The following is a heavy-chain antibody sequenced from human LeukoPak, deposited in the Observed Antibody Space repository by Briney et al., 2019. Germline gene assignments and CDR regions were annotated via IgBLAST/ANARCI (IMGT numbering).Heavy chain of an antibody. CDR1: GYTFTSYG. D-gene: IGHD3-10*01. V-gene: IGHV1-18*01. J-gene: IGHJ4*02. CDR3: ARDVRHRSITMVRGQGGY. CDR2: FRAYNGNT. Sequence: GASVKVSCKASGYTFTSYGFSWVRQAPGKGLDGMEWFRAYNGNTNYAQKLQGRVTMTTDTSTSTAYMELRSLRSDDTAVYYCARDVRHRSITMVRGQGGYWGQGTLVTVSS.